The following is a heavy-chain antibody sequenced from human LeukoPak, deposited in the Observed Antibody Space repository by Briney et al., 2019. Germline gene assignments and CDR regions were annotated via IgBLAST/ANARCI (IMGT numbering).Heavy chain of an antibody. V-gene: IGHV4-4*07. CDR2: IYTSGST. D-gene: IGHD3-22*01. J-gene: IGHJ4*02. CDR3: ARAAYYYDSSGYYYFDY. Sequence: SETLSLTCTVSGGSISSYYWSWIRQPAGKGLEWIGRIYTSGSTNYNPSLKSRVTMSVDTSKNQFSLKLSSVTAADTAVYYCARAAYYYDSSGYYYFDYWGQGTLVTVSS. CDR1: GGSISSYY.